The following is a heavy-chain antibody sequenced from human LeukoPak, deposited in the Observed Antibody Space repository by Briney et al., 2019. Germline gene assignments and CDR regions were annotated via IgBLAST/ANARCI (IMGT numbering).Heavy chain of an antibody. D-gene: IGHD1-26*01. V-gene: IGHV1-8*01. J-gene: IGHJ4*02. CDR1: GYTFTSYD. Sequence: VAVQVSCQASGYTFTSYDINWVRQATGQGIEWMGWMNPNRGNTGYAQKFQGRVTMTSNTSISTAYMELSSLRSEDTAVYYCARVGGVGATVENFDHWGQGTLVSVSS. CDR2: MNPNRGNT. CDR3: ARVGGVGATVENFDH.